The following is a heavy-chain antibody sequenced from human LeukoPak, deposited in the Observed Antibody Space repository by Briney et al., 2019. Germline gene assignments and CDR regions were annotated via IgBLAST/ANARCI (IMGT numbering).Heavy chain of an antibody. J-gene: IGHJ4*02. CDR2: ISYDGSNK. V-gene: IGHV3-30-3*01. D-gene: IGHD2-21*02. Sequence: GGSLRLSCAASGFTFSSYAMHWVRQAPGKGLEWVAVISYDGSNKYYADSVKGRFTISRDNSKNTLYLQMNSLRAEDTAVYYCARDGVAYCGGDCYSDYWGQGTLVTVSS. CDR3: ARDGVAYCGGDCYSDY. CDR1: GFTFSSYA.